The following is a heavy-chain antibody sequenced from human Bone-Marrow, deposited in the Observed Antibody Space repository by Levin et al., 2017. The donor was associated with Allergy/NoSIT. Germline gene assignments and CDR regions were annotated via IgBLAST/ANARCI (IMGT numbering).Heavy chain of an antibody. V-gene: IGHV3-74*01. J-gene: IGHJ3*02. CDR2: INSDGSDT. CDR1: GFTFNIYW. D-gene: IGHD2-21*02. Sequence: SCAASGFTFNIYWIHWVRQAPGKGLVWVSRINSDGSDTIYADSVKGRITISRDNAKNTLYLQMNSLRAEDTAVYYCARGGGDHAFDIWGQGTMVTVSS. CDR3: ARGGGDHAFDI.